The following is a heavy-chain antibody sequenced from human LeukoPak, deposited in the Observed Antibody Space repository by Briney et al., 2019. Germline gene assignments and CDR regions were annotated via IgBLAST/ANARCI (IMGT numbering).Heavy chain of an antibody. CDR1: GFTFSSYA. J-gene: IGHJ6*03. CDR3: AKDLGGYDYYMDV. Sequence: GGSLRLSCAASGFTFSSYAMSWVRQAPGKGLEWVAVISYDGSSKYYADSVKGRFTISRDNSKNTLYLQMNSLRAEDTAVYYCAKDLGGYDYYMDVWGKGTTVTVSS. D-gene: IGHD3-16*01. CDR2: ISYDGSSK. V-gene: IGHV3-30*18.